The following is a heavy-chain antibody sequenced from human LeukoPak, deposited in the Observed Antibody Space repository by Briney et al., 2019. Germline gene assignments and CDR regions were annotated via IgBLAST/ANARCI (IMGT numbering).Heavy chain of an antibody. V-gene: IGHV4-31*03. Sequence: SETLSLTCTVSGGSISCGGYYWSWLRPPPGKGLEWIGYIYYRGSTYYNPSLKSRVTISVDTSKNQFSLKLSSVTAADTAVYYCARDRITMVRARSFYGMDVWGQGTTVTVSS. CDR3: ARDRITMVRARSFYGMDV. CDR2: IYYRGST. CDR1: GGSISCGGYY. J-gene: IGHJ6*02. D-gene: IGHD3-10*01.